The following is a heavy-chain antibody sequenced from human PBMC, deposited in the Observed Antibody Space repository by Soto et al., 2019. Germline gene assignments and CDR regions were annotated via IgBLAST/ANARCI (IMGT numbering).Heavy chain of an antibody. CDR1: GFTVSTKY. V-gene: IGHV3-66*01. Sequence: EVQLVESGGGLVQPGGSLRLSCAASGFTVSTKYMRWVRQAPGKGLEWVSVIYSGGSTFYADYVRGRFTISRDNSKNTVNLQMNSLRAEDTAVYYCSREPGAADYWGQGTLVTVSS. D-gene: IGHD7-27*01. CDR3: SREPGAADY. CDR2: IYSGGST. J-gene: IGHJ4*02.